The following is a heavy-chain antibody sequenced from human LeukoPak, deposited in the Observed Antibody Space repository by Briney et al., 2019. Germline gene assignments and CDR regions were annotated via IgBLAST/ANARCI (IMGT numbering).Heavy chain of an antibody. V-gene: IGHV1-8*03. D-gene: IGHD4-17*01. CDR3: ARNDYGDAFDI. Sequence: ASVKVSCKASGYTFTNYDINWVRQATGQGLEWMGWMNPNSGNTGHAQNFQGRVTVTRNTSISTAYMELSSLRSDDTAVYYCARNDYGDAFDIWGQGTMVTVSP. J-gene: IGHJ3*02. CDR1: GYTFTNYD. CDR2: MNPNSGNT.